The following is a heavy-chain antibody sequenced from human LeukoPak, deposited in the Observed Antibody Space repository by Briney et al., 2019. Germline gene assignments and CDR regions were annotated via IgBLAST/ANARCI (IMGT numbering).Heavy chain of an antibody. V-gene: IGHV4-39*01. CDR2: IYYSGTT. CDR3: ARHVRFLEWLSSYYFDY. J-gene: IGHJ4*02. Sequence: PSETLSLTCIVSGGTISSSSYYWGWIRQPPGKGLEWIGSIYYSGTTYYNPSLKSRVTISVDTSKRQFSLRLTSVTAADTAVYYCARHVRFLEWLSSYYFDYWGQGTLVTVSS. D-gene: IGHD3-3*01. CDR1: GGTISSSSYY.